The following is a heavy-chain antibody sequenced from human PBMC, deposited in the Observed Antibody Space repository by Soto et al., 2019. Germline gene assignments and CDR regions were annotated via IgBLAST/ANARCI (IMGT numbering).Heavy chain of an antibody. Sequence: GESLKISCKGSGYSVTSYWIGWVRQMPGKGLEWMGIIYPGDSDTRYSPSFQGQVTISADKSISTAYLQWSSLKASDTAMYYCARFRTAMGDYYYYGKDVWGQGTTVTVSS. CDR2: IYPGDSDT. V-gene: IGHV5-51*01. D-gene: IGHD5-18*01. J-gene: IGHJ6*02. CDR3: ARFRTAMGDYYYYGKDV. CDR1: GYSVTSYW.